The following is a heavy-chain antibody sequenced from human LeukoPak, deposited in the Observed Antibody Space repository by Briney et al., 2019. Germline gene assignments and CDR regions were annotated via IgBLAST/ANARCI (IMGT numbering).Heavy chain of an antibody. Sequence: ASVKASSKASGYTFTNYGISWVRQAPGQGLEWMGWISGYNGNTNYAQKSQGRVTMTTDTSTNAAHMELRSLRSDDTAVYYCARDCGYQCLFDYWGQGTLVTVSS. J-gene: IGHJ4*02. CDR2: ISGYNGNT. CDR3: ARDCGYQCLFDY. CDR1: GYTFTNYG. V-gene: IGHV1-18*01. D-gene: IGHD5-12*01.